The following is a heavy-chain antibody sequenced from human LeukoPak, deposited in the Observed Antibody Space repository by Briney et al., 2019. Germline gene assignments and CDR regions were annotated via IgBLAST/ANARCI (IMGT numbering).Heavy chain of an antibody. D-gene: IGHD6-13*01. J-gene: IGHJ4*02. CDR1: GFTFSSYA. Sequence: GGSLRLSCAASGFTFSSYAMHWVRQAPGKGLEWVAVISYDGSNKYYADSVKGRFTISRDNSKNTLYLQMNSLRAEDTAVYYCARDSGSSWYGGGYFDYWGQGTLVTVSP. CDR2: ISYDGSNK. CDR3: ARDSGSSWYGGGYFDY. V-gene: IGHV3-30*04.